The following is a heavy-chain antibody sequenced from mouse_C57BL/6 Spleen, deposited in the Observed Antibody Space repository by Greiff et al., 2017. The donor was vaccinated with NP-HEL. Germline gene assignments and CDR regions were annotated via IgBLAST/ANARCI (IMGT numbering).Heavy chain of an antibody. Sequence: EVQLVESGGGLVKPGGSLKLSCAASGFTFSDYGMHWVRQAPETGLEWVAYISSGSSTIYYADTVKGRFTISRDNAKNTLFLQMTSLRSEDTAMYYCARLVAMDYWGQGTSVTVSS. CDR3: ARLVAMDY. V-gene: IGHV5-17*01. CDR2: ISSGSSTI. CDR1: GFTFSDYG. J-gene: IGHJ4*01.